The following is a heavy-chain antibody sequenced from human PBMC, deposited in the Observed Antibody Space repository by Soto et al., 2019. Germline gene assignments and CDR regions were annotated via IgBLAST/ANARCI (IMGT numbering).Heavy chain of an antibody. V-gene: IGHV4-38-2*01. CDR3: ARVFTGDYYDSSGYLFDY. D-gene: IGHD3-22*01. CDR2: IYHSGST. CDR1: GYSISSGYY. Sequence: SETLSLTCAVSGYSISSGYYWCWIRQPPGKGLEWIGSIYHSGSTYYNPSLKSRVTISVDTSKNQFSLKLSSVTAADTAVYYCARVFTGDYYDSSGYLFDYWGQGTLVTVSS. J-gene: IGHJ4*02.